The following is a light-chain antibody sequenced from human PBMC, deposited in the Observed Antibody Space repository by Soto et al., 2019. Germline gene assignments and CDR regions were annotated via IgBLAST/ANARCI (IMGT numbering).Light chain of an antibody. CDR3: HSYTRSSTLYVV. J-gene: IGLJ2*01. V-gene: IGLV2-14*01. CDR1: SSDVGGYNY. Sequence: QSVLTQPASVSGSPGQSITISCTGTSSDVGGYNYVSWYQQHPGKAPKLMIYDVSNRPSGVSNRFSGSKSGNTASLTISGLQAEDEADYYCHSYTRSSTLYVVFGGGTKLTVL. CDR2: DVS.